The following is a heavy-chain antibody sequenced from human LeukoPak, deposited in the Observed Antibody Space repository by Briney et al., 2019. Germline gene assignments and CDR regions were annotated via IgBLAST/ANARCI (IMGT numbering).Heavy chain of an antibody. V-gene: IGHV4-38-2*02. Sequence: SETLSLTCTVSGYSVSTDYYWGWIRQPPGKGLEWIGNIYHDGSTYYNPSLKSRVTISVDTSKNQFSLKLTSVTAADTAVYYCAREGLITIVRGVNFGYWGQGTLVSVSS. CDR1: GYSVSTDYY. J-gene: IGHJ4*02. D-gene: IGHD3-10*01. CDR2: IYHDGST. CDR3: AREGLITIVRGVNFGY.